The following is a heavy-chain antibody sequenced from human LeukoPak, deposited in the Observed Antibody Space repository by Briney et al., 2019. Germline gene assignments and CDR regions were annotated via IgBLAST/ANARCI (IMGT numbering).Heavy chain of an antibody. J-gene: IGHJ6*02. V-gene: IGHV1-3*01. CDR2: INAGNGNT. D-gene: IGHD3-3*01. Sequence: ASVKVSCTASGYTFTSYAMHWVRQAPGQRLEWMGWINAGNGNTKYSQKFQGRVTITRDTSASTAYMELSSLRSEDTAVYYCASSLEWLPTYYYYGMDVWGQGTTVTVSS. CDR3: ASSLEWLPTYYYYGMDV. CDR1: GYTFTSYA.